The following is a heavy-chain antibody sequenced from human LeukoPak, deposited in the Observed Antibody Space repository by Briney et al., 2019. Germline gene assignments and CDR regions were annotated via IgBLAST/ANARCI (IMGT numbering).Heavy chain of an antibody. CDR1: GGSISSGSYY. CDR3: ARGSRGYSYG. D-gene: IGHD5-18*01. V-gene: IGHV4-61*01. Sequence: SQTLSLTCTVSGGSISSGSYYWSWIRQPPGKGLEWIGYIYYSGSTNYNPSLKSRVTISVDTSKNQFSLKLSSVTAADTAVYYCARGSRGYSYGWGQGTLVTVSS. J-gene: IGHJ4*02. CDR2: IYYSGST.